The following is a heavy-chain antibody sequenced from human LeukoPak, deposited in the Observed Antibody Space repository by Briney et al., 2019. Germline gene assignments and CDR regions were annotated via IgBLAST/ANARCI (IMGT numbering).Heavy chain of an antibody. Sequence: ATVKVSCTASGGTFSSYAISWVRQAPGQGLEWMGSIISIFGIANYAQKVQGRVTINADNSTSTAYMELSSMRSEYTVVYCCARDLMATEIDPSPWNWFDPWGQGTLVTVS. V-gene: IGHV1-69*04. J-gene: IGHJ5*02. CDR2: IISIFGIA. CDR1: GGTFSSYA. CDR3: ARDLMATEIDPSPWNWFDP. D-gene: IGHD5-12*01.